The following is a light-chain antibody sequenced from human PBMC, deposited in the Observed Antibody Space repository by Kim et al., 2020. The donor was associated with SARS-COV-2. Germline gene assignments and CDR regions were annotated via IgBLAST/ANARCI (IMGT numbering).Light chain of an antibody. CDR2: DAS. V-gene: IGKV1-33*01. Sequence: LSASVGDRVTITCQASQDIYNNLNWHQQKAGKAPKLLIFDASNLDIGVPSRFSGSGSGTDFTFTISSLQPEDIATYYCQQYAKRLSFGQGTKLEI. CDR3: QQYAKRLS. CDR1: QDIYNN. J-gene: IGKJ2*03.